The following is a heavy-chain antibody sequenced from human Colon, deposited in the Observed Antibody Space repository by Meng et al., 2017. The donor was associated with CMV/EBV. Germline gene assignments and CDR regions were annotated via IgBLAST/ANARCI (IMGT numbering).Heavy chain of an antibody. V-gene: IGHV3-30*02. Sequence: QVHLVVFGAGVVQPGGSVTLFCGASGLRFSESGIHWLRHAPGKGLEWVSFIDTTNHYYADSVKGRFTISRDDSKRMVYLQMNNLKTEDTAMYFCSNGLLGVQGHWGQGTLVTVSS. CDR2: IDTTNH. CDR1: GLRFSESG. J-gene: IGHJ4*02. D-gene: IGHD3-3*01. CDR3: SNGLLGVQGH.